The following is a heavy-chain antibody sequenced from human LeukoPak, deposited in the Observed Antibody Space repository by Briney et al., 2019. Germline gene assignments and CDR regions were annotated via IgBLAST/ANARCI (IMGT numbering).Heavy chain of an antibody. CDR3: ARGLWTQPGLVPFNY. Sequence: SETLSLTCSVSGDSIISYYWNWLRQSPGKGLEWIGNIHHFGRTEYNSSLRSRVTMFLDSSKNQFSLKLTSVTPTDTAVFYCARGLWTQPGLVPFNYWGQGILVTVSS. J-gene: IGHJ4*02. D-gene: IGHD5-18*01. V-gene: IGHV4-59*01. CDR1: GDSIISYY. CDR2: IHHFGRT.